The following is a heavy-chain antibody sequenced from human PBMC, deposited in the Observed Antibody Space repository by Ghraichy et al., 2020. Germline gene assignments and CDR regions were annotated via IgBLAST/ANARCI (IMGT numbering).Heavy chain of an antibody. CDR3: ARENYYDRSGYGPIDY. CDR1: GFTVSDNY. CDR2: IYSGGSR. V-gene: IGHV3-53*01. J-gene: IGHJ4*02. Sequence: GESLNISCAASGFTVSDNYMSWVRQAPGKGLEWVSVIYSGGSRYYADSVKGRFTISRDNSKNTLYLQMNSLRAEDTAVYYCARENYYDRSGYGPIDYWGQGTLVTVSS. D-gene: IGHD3-22*01.